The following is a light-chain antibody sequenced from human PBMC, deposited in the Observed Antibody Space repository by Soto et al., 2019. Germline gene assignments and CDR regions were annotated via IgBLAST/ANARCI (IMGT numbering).Light chain of an antibody. V-gene: IGKV3-15*01. Sequence: EIVMFQSPATLSVSPGERATLSCKASQSVTNNLAWYQQKPGQAPRLLIYDASTRATGIPARFSGSGSGTEFTLTISSLQSEDFAVFYCQQYFDWPQSFGQGTKV. CDR1: QSVTNN. CDR2: DAS. CDR3: QQYFDWPQS. J-gene: IGKJ1*01.